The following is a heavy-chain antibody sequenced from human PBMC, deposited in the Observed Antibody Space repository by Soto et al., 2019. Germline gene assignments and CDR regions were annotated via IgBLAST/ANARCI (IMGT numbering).Heavy chain of an antibody. Sequence: GASVKVSCKDSGYTFTSYGISWVRQAPGQGLEWMGWISAHNGNTNYAQKLQGRVTMTTDTSTSTAYMELRSLRSDDTAVYYCARSPLVITMVRGAIENWFDPWGQGTLVTVSS. J-gene: IGHJ5*02. V-gene: IGHV1-18*01. D-gene: IGHD3-10*01. CDR1: GYTFTSYG. CDR3: ARSPLVITMVRGAIENWFDP. CDR2: ISAHNGNT.